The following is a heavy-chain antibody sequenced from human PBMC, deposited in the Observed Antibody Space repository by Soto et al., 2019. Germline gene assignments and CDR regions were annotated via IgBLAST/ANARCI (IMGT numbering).Heavy chain of an antibody. V-gene: IGHV3-11*05. CDR2: IDSSTKYT. CDR3: AREYYYTMDV. CDR1: GFTFRDYY. J-gene: IGHJ6*02. Sequence: QVPLVESGGGLVRPGGSPRLSCEASGFTFRDYYMTWFRQAPGKGLEWLSYIDSSTKYTNYADSVKGRFTISRDNAKNSLYLQMNSLRADDTAVYYCAREYYYTMDVWGQGTMVTVSS.